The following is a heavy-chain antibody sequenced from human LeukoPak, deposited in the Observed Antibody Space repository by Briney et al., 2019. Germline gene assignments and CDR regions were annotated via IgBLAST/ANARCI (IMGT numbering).Heavy chain of an antibody. CDR1: GFTFDDYA. CDR2: ISWNSGSI. V-gene: IGHV3-9*01. CDR3: AKDRNRVGASGFDP. J-gene: IGHJ5*02. Sequence: PGRSLRLSCAASGFTFDDYAMHWVRQAPGKGLEWVSGISWNSGSIGYADSVKGRFTISRDNAKNSLYLQMNSLRAEDTALYYCAKDRNRVGASGFDPWGQGTLVTVSS. D-gene: IGHD1-26*01.